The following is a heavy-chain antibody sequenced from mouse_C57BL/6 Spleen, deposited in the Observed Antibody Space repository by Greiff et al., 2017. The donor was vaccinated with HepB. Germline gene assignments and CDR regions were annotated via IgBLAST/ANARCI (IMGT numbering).Heavy chain of an antibody. CDR3: ARQEVLITTVVADY. J-gene: IGHJ2*01. Sequence: VQLQQPGAELVRPGTSVKLSCKASGYTFTSYWMHWVKQRPGQGLEWIGVIDPSDSYTNYNQKFKGKATLTVDTSSSTAYMQLSSLTSEDSAVYYCARQEVLITTVVADYWGQGTTLTVSS. CDR1: GYTFTSYW. D-gene: IGHD1-1*01. CDR2: IDPSDSYT. V-gene: IGHV1-59*01.